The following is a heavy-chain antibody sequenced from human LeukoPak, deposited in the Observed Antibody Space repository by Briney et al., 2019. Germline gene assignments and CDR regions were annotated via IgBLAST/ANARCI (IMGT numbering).Heavy chain of an antibody. D-gene: IGHD5-24*01. J-gene: IGHJ4*02. CDR2: ISYDGSNK. Sequence: GGSLRLSCAASGFTFSSYAMHWVRQAPGKGLEWVAVISYDGSNKYYADSVKGRFTISRDNSKNTLYLQMNSLRAEDTAVYYCARDPLQMATITRTFDYWGQGTLVTVSS. CDR3: ARDPLQMATITRTFDY. CDR1: GFTFSSYA. V-gene: IGHV3-30*04.